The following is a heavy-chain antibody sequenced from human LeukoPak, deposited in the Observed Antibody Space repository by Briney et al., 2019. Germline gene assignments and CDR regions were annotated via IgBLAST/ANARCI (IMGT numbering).Heavy chain of an antibody. CDR2: ISSSSSYI. Sequence: GGSLRLSCAASGFTFSSYSMNWVRQAPGKGLEWVSSISSSSSYIYYADSVKGRFTISRDNAKNSLNLQMNSLRAEDTAVYYCASEGVDTAMWEYHYYYYMDVWGKGTTVTVSS. V-gene: IGHV3-21*01. CDR1: GFTFSSYS. CDR3: ASEGVDTAMWEYHYYYYMDV. J-gene: IGHJ6*03. D-gene: IGHD5-18*01.